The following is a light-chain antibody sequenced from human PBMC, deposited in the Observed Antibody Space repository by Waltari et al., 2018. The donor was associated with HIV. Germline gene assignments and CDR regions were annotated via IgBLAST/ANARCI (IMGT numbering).Light chain of an antibody. V-gene: IGLV2-14*03. CDR1: SSDVGASNY. J-gene: IGLJ3*02. CDR2: DVS. CDR3: CSYTGSGSLWV. Sequence: QSALTQPASMSGSPGQSITISCTGTSSDVGASNYVSWYQQHPDKAPKLMIYDVSNRPSGVSNRFAASKSGNTASLTISGLQAEDEADYYCCSYTGSGSLWVFGGGTKLTVL.